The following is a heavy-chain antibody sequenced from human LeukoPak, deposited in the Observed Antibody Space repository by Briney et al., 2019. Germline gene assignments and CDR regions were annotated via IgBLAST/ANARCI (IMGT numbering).Heavy chain of an antibody. CDR2: TYYRSKWYN. J-gene: IGHJ4*02. V-gene: IGHV6-1*01. CDR3: ASGITGTGYLDY. D-gene: IGHD1-20*01. Sequence: RSRTLSLTCGISGHSFSSNSAAWNWIRQSPSRGLEWLGRTYYRSKWYNDYALSVKSRITISPDTSKNQFSLHLTSMTPEDSAVYYCASGITGTGYLDYWGQGTLVTVSS. CDR1: GHSFSSNSAA.